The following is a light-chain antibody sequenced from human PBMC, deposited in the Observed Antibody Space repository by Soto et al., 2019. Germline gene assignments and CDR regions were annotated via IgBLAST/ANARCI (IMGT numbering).Light chain of an antibody. CDR2: EGS. Sequence: ALTQPASVSGSPGQSITISCTGTSSDVGSYNLVSWYQQHPGKAPKLMIYEGSKRPSGVSNRFSGSKSGNTASLTISGLQAEDEADYYCCSYAGSSTYVFGTGTKVTVL. CDR1: SSDVGSYNL. V-gene: IGLV2-23*01. CDR3: CSYAGSSTYV. J-gene: IGLJ1*01.